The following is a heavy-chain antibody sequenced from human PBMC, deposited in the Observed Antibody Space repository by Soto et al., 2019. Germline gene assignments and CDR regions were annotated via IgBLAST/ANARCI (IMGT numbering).Heavy chain of an antibody. CDR3: ARVDGYCSSTSCYRNYYYGMDV. J-gene: IGHJ6*02. CDR2: ISSSGSTI. CDR1: GFTFSDYY. V-gene: IGHV3-11*01. D-gene: IGHD2-2*02. Sequence: SLRLSCAASGFTFSDYYMSWIRQAPGKGLEWVSYISSSGSTIYYADSVKGRFTISRDNAKNSLYLQMNSLRAEDTAVYYCARVDGYCSSTSCYRNYYYGMDVWSQGTTVTVSS.